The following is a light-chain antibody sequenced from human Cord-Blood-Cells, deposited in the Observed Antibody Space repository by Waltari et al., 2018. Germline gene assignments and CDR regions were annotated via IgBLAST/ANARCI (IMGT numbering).Light chain of an antibody. J-gene: IGKJ3*01. V-gene: IGKV4-1*01. CDR2: WAS. CDR3: QQYYSTPFT. Sequence: DIVMTQSPDSLAVSLCERATINFKSSQSVLYSSNNKNYLAWYQQKPGQPPKLLIYWASTRESGVPDRFSGSGSGTDFTLTISSLQAEDVAVYYCQQYYSTPFTFGPGTKVDIK. CDR1: QSVLYSSNNKNY.